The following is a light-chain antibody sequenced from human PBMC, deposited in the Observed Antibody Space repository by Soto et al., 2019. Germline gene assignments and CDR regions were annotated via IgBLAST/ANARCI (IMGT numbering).Light chain of an antibody. CDR2: DAS. CDR3: QHYNRYSQT. CDR1: QSLSSW. Sequence: DIQMTQSPSTLSASVGDRATITCRASQSLSSWLAWYQQKPGKAPKLLIYDASSLAGGVPSRFSGSGSGTEFTLTISSLQPDDFASYYCQHYNRYSQTFGQGTKVDI. V-gene: IGKV1-5*01. J-gene: IGKJ1*01.